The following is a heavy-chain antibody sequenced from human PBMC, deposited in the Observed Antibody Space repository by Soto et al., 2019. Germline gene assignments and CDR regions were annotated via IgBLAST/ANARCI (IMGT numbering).Heavy chain of an antibody. D-gene: IGHD4-17*01. CDR2: ISYDGSNK. CDR1: GFTFSSYG. Sequence: QVQLVESGGGVVQPGRSLRLSCAASGFTFSSYGMHWVRQAPGKGLEWVAVISYDGSNKYYADSVKGRFTISRDNSKNPLYLQINNLGAEDTAVDYCAKGQSPDYGDHWAVDYWGQGTLVTVSS. V-gene: IGHV3-30*18. J-gene: IGHJ4*02. CDR3: AKGQSPDYGDHWAVDY.